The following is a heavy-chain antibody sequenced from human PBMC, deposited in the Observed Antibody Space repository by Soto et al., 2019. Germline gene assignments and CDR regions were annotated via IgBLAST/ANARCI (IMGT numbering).Heavy chain of an antibody. D-gene: IGHD6-19*01. Sequence: QDQLVQSGAEVKKPGASVTVSCKASGYSFTNYGVTWVRQAPGQGREGMGWISAFNGNTHHAQNLQGRVTMTTDASTSTAYMELRSLRSDDTAVYYCARDRGVAPPVAGNTHYYYYMDVWGKGTTVTVSS. V-gene: IGHV1-18*01. CDR2: ISAFNGNT. CDR3: ARDRGVAPPVAGNTHYYYYMDV. CDR1: GYSFTNYG. J-gene: IGHJ6*03.